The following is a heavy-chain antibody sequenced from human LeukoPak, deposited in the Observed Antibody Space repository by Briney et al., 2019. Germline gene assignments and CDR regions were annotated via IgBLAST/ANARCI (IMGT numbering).Heavy chain of an antibody. CDR3: ARDTIVVRGVQYYYGMDV. Sequence: WGSLRLSCAASGFFFSRYYLSWIRQPPCLGLHRVSYRSINSSYTNCADSVEGRFTISRDNAKNSLYLQMNSLRAEDTAVYYCARDTIVVRGVQYYYGMDVWCQGTTVTVSS. CDR2: RSINSSYT. J-gene: IGHJ6*02. CDR1: GFFFSRYY. V-gene: IGHV3-11*05. D-gene: IGHD3-10*01.